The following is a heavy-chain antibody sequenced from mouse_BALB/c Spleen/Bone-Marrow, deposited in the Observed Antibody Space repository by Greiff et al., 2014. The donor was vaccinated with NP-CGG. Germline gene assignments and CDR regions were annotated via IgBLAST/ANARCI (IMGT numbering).Heavy chain of an antibody. CDR2: ISSGGSYT. D-gene: IGHD2-1*01. J-gene: IGHJ4*01. CDR1: GFTFSSYG. Sequence: EVQVVESGGDLVKPGGSLKLSCAASGFTFSSYGMSWVRQTPDMRLEWVATISSGGSYTYYPDSVKGRFTISRDNAKNTLYLQMSRLKSEDTAMYYCARQYGNLGVMDYWGQGTSVTVSS. V-gene: IGHV5-6*01. CDR3: ARQYGNLGVMDY.